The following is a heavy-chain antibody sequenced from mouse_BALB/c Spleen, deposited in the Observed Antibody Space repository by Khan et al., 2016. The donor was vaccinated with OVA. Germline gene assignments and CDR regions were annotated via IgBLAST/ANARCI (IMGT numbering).Heavy chain of an antibody. CDR1: GSSISSGYA. CDR2: ITYSGTT. J-gene: IGHJ1*01. D-gene: IGHD1-1*01. Sequence: EVQLVETGPGLVKPSQSLSLPCTVSGSSISSGYAWNWIRQFPGNKLEWMGYITYSGTTTYNPSLKSRISITRDTSKNQFFLQLNSVTTEDTATYYCARNNNWYFDVWGAGTTVTVSS. V-gene: IGHV3-2*02. CDR3: ARNNNWYFDV.